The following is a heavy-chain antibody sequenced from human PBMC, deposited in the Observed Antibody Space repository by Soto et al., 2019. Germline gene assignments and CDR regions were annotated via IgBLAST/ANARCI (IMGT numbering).Heavy chain of an antibody. V-gene: IGHV3-9*01. CDR2: ISWNSGSI. CDR1: GFTFDDYA. J-gene: IGHJ4*02. CDR3: AKDKSDFWSGYSEYFDY. D-gene: IGHD3-3*01. Sequence: ESGGGLVQPGRSLRLSCAASGFTFDDYAMHWVRQAPGKGLEWVSGISWNSGSIGYADSVKGRFTISRDNAKNSLYLQMNSLRAEDTALYYCAKDKSDFWSGYSEYFDYWGQGTLVTVSS.